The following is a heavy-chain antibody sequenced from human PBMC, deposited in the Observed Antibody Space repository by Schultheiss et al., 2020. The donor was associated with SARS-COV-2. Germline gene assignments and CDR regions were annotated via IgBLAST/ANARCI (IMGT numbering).Heavy chain of an antibody. Sequence: SETLSLTCTVSGGSISSYYWSWIRQPAGKGLEWIGRIYTSGSTNYNPSLKSRVTISVDTSKNQFSLKLSSVTAADTAVYYCAREVIHYYDSSGEQRDYWGQGTLVTVSS. CDR2: IYTSGST. V-gene: IGHV4-4*07. J-gene: IGHJ4*02. D-gene: IGHD3-22*01. CDR3: AREVIHYYDSSGEQRDY. CDR1: GGSISSYY.